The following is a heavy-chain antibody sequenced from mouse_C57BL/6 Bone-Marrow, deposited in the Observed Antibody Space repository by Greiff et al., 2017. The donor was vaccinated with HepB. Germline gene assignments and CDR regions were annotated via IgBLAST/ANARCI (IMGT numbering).Heavy chain of an antibody. V-gene: IGHV1-59*01. CDR3: AQSREAY. CDR1: GYTFTSYW. Sequence: QVQLKQPGAELVRPGTSVKLSCKASGYTFTSYWMHWVKQRPGQGLEWIGVIDPSDSYTNYNQKFKGKATLTVDTSSSTAYMQLSSLTSEDSAVYYCAQSREAYWGQGTLVTVSA. J-gene: IGHJ3*01. CDR2: IDPSDSYT. D-gene: IGHD1-1*01.